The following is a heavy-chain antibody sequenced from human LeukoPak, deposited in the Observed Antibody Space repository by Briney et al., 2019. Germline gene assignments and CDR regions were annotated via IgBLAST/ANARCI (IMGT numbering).Heavy chain of an antibody. Sequence: SAKVSCKASGGTFSSYAISWVRQAPGQGLEWMGGIIPIFGTANYAQKFQGRVTITTDESTSTAYMELSSLRSEDTAVYYCATPRDGYNYRTFNYWGQGTLVTVSS. J-gene: IGHJ4*02. CDR2: IIPIFGTA. CDR1: GGTFSSYA. D-gene: IGHD5-24*01. CDR3: ATPRDGYNYRTFNY. V-gene: IGHV1-69*05.